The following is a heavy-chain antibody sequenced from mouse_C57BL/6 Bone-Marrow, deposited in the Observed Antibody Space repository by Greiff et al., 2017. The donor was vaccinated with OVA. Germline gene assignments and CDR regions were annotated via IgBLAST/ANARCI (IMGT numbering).Heavy chain of an antibody. J-gene: IGHJ2*01. CDR1: GYSITSGYY. V-gene: IGHV3-6*01. D-gene: IGHD2-4*01. CDR3: ARERDYDTYYFDY. CDR2: ISYDGSN. Sequence: EVQLQESGPGLVKPSQSLSITCSVTGYSITSGYYWNWIRQFPGNKLEWMGYISYDGSNNYNPSLKNRISITRDTSKNQFFLKLNSVTTEDTATYYCARERDYDTYYFDYWGQGTTLTVSS.